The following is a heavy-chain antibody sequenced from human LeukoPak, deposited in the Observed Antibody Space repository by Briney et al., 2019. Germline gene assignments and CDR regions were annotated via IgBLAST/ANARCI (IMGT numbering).Heavy chain of an antibody. CDR2: ISGSGSST. Sequence: GGSLRLSCAASGFTFSSYGMHWVRQAPGRGLEWVSSISGSGSSTLYADSVTGRFTISRDNSKHTLYLQMTSLRAEDTAVFYCAKSPYALGSYGIAGDYWGQGTLVTVSS. CDR1: GFTFSSYG. V-gene: IGHV3-23*01. J-gene: IGHJ4*02. CDR3: AKSPYALGSYGIAGDY. D-gene: IGHD3-10*01.